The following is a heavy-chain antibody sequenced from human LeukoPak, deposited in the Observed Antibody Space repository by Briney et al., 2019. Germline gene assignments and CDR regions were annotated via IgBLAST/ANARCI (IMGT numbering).Heavy chain of an antibody. CDR1: GFTFSKYT. V-gene: IGHV3-23*01. CDR2: IYGGGSGST. J-gene: IGHJ4*02. Sequence: PGGSLRLSCVASGFTFSKYTMSWVRQAPGKGLEWVSGIYGGGSGSTFYAESVKGRFTISIDNSKNTLYLQMNSLRDEDTAIYYCAKDFTPDGVWDIDYWGRGTLITVSS. CDR3: AKDFTPDGVWDIDY. D-gene: IGHD4-17*01.